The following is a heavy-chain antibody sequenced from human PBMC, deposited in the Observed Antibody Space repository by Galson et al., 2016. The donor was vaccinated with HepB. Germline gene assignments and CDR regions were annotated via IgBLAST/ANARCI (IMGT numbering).Heavy chain of an antibody. Sequence: QSGAEVKKPGESLKISCMGSGFRLYNYWIGWARQKPGKGLEWMGIIYAGDSDTRYSLAFQGLVTISADKSLSTVYLQMNSLRVRDTAVYYCARTVGATGGGYWGQGTLVTVSS. V-gene: IGHV5-51*01. J-gene: IGHJ4*02. CDR3: ARTVGATGGGY. CDR1: GFRLYNYW. D-gene: IGHD1-26*01. CDR2: IYAGDSDT.